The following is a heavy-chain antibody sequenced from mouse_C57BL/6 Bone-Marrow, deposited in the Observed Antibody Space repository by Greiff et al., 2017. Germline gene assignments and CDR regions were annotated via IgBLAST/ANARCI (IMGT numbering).Heavy chain of an antibody. CDR3: ARRDGNYSWFAY. Sequence: EVHLVESGGGLVKPGGSLKLSCAASGFTFSDYGMHWVRQAPEKGLEWVAYISSGSSTIYYADTVRGRFTISRDNAKNTLFLQMTSLRSEDTAMYYCARRDGNYSWFAYWGQGTLVTVSA. CDR2: ISSGSSTI. D-gene: IGHD2-1*01. V-gene: IGHV5-17*01. CDR1: GFTFSDYG. J-gene: IGHJ3*01.